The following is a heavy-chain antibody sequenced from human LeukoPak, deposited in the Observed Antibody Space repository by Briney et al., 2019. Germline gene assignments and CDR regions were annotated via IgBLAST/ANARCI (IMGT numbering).Heavy chain of an antibody. D-gene: IGHD2-15*01. V-gene: IGHV1-2*06. CDR2: INPNSGGT. CDR1: GYTFTGYY. CDR3: ARDTGSLGYCSGGSCYGWFDP. J-gene: IGHJ5*02. Sequence: ASVNVSFKASGYTFTGYYMHWVRQAPGQGLEWMGRINPNSGGTNYAQKFQGRVTMTRDTSISTAYMELSRLRSDDTAVYYCARDTGSLGYCSGGSCYGWFDPWGQGTLVTVSS.